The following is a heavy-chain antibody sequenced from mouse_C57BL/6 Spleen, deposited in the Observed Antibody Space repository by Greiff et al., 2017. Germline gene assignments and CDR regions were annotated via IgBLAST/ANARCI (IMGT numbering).Heavy chain of an antibody. D-gene: IGHD3-3*01. CDR3: AREGGTYYAMDY. CDR1: GYTFTSYW. Sequence: QVQLQQPGAELVKPGASVKLSCKASGYTFTSYWMHWVKQRPGQGLEWIGMIHPNSGSTNYNEKFKSKATLTVDKSSSTAYMQLSSLTSEDSAVYYCAREGGTYYAMDYWGQGTSVTVSS. J-gene: IGHJ4*01. V-gene: IGHV1-64*01. CDR2: IHPNSGST.